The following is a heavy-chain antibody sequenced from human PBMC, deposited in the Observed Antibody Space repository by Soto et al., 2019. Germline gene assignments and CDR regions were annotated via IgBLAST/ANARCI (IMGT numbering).Heavy chain of an antibody. D-gene: IGHD1-26*01. CDR2: IYYSGST. Sequence: SQTLSLTCTVSGGSISSGGYYWSWIRPHPGKGLEWIGYIYYSGSTYYNPSLKSRVTISVHTSNSQFSLELNSVTAADTAVYYCARGLISGSHYSGGWYYFASWAQGTQVTVSS. V-gene: IGHV4-31*03. J-gene: IGHJ4*02. CDR3: ARGLISGSHYSGGWYYFAS. CDR1: GGSISSGGYY.